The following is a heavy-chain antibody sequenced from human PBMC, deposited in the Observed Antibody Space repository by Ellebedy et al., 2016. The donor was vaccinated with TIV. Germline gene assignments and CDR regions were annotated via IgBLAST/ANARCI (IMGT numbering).Heavy chain of an antibody. J-gene: IGHJ4*02. V-gene: IGHV3-49*03. D-gene: IGHD3-16*01. CDR1: GFTFTNYT. CDR3: TRRYDYVWGSPDY. CDR2: IRGKAYGGST. Sequence: GESLKISCTASGFTFTNYTLSWFRQSPGKGLEWLGFIRGKAYGGSTEYAASVKGRFTVSRDDSKSIAYLQMIGLKTEDTAVYYCTRRYDYVWGSPDYWGQGTLVTVSS.